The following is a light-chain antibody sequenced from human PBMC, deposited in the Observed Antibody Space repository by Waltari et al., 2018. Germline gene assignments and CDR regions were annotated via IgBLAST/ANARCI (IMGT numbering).Light chain of an antibody. V-gene: IGKV3-20*01. CDR2: GAS. CDR1: QSVSRT. J-gene: IGKJ1*01. Sequence: IVLTQSPGTLSLSPGERATLSCRASQSVSRTLAWYQQKPGQAPRLLIYGASTRAAGIPDRLSGSGSGTDFSLTISRLEPEDFAVYYCQHYVRLPVTFGQGTKVEIK. CDR3: QHYVRLPVT.